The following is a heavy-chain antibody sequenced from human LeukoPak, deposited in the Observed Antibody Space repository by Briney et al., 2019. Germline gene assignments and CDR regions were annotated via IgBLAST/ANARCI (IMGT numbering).Heavy chain of an antibody. CDR1: GGSISSSSYY. CDR2: IYYSGST. J-gene: IGHJ3*02. Sequence: PSETLSLTCTVSGGSISSSSYYWGWIRQPPGKGLEWHGSIYYSGSTYYNPSLKSRVTISVDTSKNQFSLKLSSVTAADTAVYYCARHVILLWFGEPDAFDIWGQGTMVTVSS. D-gene: IGHD3-10*01. V-gene: IGHV4-39*01. CDR3: ARHVILLWFGEPDAFDI.